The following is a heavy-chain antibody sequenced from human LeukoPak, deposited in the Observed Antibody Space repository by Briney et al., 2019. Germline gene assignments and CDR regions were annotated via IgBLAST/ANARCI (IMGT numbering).Heavy chain of an antibody. J-gene: IGHJ3*02. CDR1: GFTFSRYT. Sequence: GGPLRLSCAAPGFTFSRYTIHWVGQAPGKGLEWLAVISSDGSNKYYSDSVKGRFTISRDNSKNTLFLQMNSLRTEDTAVYYCAGPYYYGSGYAFDIWGQGTMVTVSS. D-gene: IGHD3-10*01. CDR3: AGPYYYGSGYAFDI. V-gene: IGHV3-30*04. CDR2: ISSDGSNK.